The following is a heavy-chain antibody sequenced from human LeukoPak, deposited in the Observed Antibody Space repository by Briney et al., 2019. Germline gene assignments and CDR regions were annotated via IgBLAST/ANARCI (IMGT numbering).Heavy chain of an antibody. D-gene: IGHD6-19*01. Sequence: GGSLRLSCAASGFTLSSYSMNWVRQSPGKGLEWVSSISTSSSYIYYADSVKGRFTISRDNAKNSLYLQMNSLRAEDTAVYYCARGVSVVAGNDNWFDSWGQGTLVTVSS. CDR2: ISTSSSYI. CDR3: ARGVSVVAGNDNWFDS. V-gene: IGHV3-21*01. CDR1: GFTLSSYS. J-gene: IGHJ5*01.